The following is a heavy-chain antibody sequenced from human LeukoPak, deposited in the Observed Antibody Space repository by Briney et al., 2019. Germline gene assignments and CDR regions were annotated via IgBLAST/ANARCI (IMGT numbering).Heavy chain of an antibody. V-gene: IGHV1-69*06. CDR3: ARWTMVRGVRNWFDP. D-gene: IGHD3-10*01. CDR2: IIPIFGTA. J-gene: IGHJ5*02. CDR1: GGTFSSYA. Sequence: SVKVSCKASGGTFSSYAISWVRQAPGQGLEWMGGIIPIFGTANYAQKFQGRVTITADKSTSTAYMELSSLRSEDTAVYYCARWTMVRGVRNWFDPWGQGTLVTVSS.